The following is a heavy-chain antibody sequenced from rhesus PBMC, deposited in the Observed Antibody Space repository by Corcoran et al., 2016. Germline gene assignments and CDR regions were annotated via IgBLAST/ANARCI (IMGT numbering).Heavy chain of an antibody. CDR3: ARDRGGIAAGYFDY. CDR1: GGSISSSNW. V-gene: IGHV4-65*01. Sequence: QVQLQESGPGLVKPSETLSLTCAVSGGSISSSNWGSGPRQPPGKGLEWIGYISGSSCRTYYNPSLKSRVTISTDTSKNQFSLKLSSVTAADTAVYYCARDRGGIAAGYFDYWGQGVLVTVSS. J-gene: IGHJ4*01. CDR2: ISGSSCRT. D-gene: IGHD6-13*01.